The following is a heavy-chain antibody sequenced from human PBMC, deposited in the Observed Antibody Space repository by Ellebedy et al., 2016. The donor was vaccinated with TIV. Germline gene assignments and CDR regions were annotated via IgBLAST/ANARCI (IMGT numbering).Heavy chain of an antibody. D-gene: IGHD3-9*01. CDR3: ARKSVRYFDWDS. CDR1: GFTLSGYY. Sequence: GESLKISCVASGFTLSGYYMHWVRQVPGTGLVWVARINTDGSSSNYADSVEGRFTISRDNAKKTLYLEMSGLRVEDTAVYYCARKSVRYFDWDSWGQGTLVTV. V-gene: IGHV3-74*01. CDR2: INTDGSSS. J-gene: IGHJ4*02.